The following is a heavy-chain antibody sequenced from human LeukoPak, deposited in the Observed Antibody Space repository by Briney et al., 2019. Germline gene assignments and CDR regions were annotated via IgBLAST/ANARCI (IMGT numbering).Heavy chain of an antibody. D-gene: IGHD1-26*01. J-gene: IGHJ6*03. Sequence: GGSLRLSCAASGFTFSSHWMHWVRQAPRRGLEWVSEINTDESITNYADSVKGRFTISRDNAKNTLYLQMNSLRDEDTAVYYCARAEATMDVWGKGTTVIVSS. CDR2: INTDESIT. CDR1: GFTFSSHW. V-gene: IGHV3-74*01. CDR3: ARAEATMDV.